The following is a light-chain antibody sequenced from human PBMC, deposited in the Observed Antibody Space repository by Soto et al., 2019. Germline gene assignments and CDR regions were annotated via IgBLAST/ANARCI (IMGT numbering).Light chain of an antibody. Sequence: QSALTQPASVSGSPGRAITISCTGTSSDVGGYNYVSWYQQHPGKAPKLMIYDVSNRPSGVSNRFSGSKSGNTASLTISGLQAEDEADYYCSSYTSSSTLGGVFGTGTKVTVL. CDR3: SSYTSSSTLGGV. V-gene: IGLV2-14*01. CDR2: DVS. CDR1: SSDVGGYNY. J-gene: IGLJ1*01.